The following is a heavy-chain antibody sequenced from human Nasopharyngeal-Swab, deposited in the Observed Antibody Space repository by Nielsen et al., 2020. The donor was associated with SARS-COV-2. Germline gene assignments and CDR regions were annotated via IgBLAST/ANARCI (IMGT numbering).Heavy chain of an antibody. CDR1: GFTFSSYW. V-gene: IGHV3-74*01. Sequence: GGSLRLSCAASGFTFSSYWMHWVRQAPGKGLVWVSRINSDGSSTSYADSVKGRFTISRDNAKNTLYLQMNSLRAEDTAVYYCARVRGGVPAEMNYGMDVWGQGTTVTASS. CDR2: INSDGSST. D-gene: IGHD2-2*01. J-gene: IGHJ6*02. CDR3: ARVRGGVPAEMNYGMDV.